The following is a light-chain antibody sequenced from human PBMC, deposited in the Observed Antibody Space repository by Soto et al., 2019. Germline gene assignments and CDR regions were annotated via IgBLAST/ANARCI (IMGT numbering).Light chain of an antibody. CDR3: QQANSFPFT. CDR2: GAS. V-gene: IGKV1-39*01. CDR1: QSISSY. Sequence: DIQMTQSPSSLSASVGDRVTITCRASQSISSYLNWYQQKPGKAPKLLIYGASSLESGVPSRFSGSGSGTEFTLTISSLQPDDFATYFCQQANSFPFTFGPGTKVDIK. J-gene: IGKJ3*01.